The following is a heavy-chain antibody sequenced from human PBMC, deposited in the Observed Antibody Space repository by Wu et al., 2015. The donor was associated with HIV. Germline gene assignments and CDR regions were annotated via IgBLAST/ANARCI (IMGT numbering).Heavy chain of an antibody. J-gene: IGHJ6*03. CDR3: ARDGPDCSSTSCYYMDV. CDR2: INPNSGGT. D-gene: IGHD2-2*01. V-gene: IGHV1-2*02. CDR1: GYTFTGYY. Sequence: QVQLVQSGAEVKKPGASVKVSCKASGYTFTGYYMHWVRQAPGQGLEWMGWINPNSGGTNYAQKFQGRVTMTRDTSISTAYMELSRLRSDDTAVYYCARDGPDCSSTSCYYMDVWGKGTTVTVSS.